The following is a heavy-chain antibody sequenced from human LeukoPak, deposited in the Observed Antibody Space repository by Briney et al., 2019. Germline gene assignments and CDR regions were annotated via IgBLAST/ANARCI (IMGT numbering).Heavy chain of an antibody. D-gene: IGHD6-13*01. CDR3: ARATYSSSLGY. J-gene: IGHJ4*02. V-gene: IGHV4-34*01. Sequence: SETLSLTCAVYGGSFSGYYWSWIRQPPGKGLEWIGEINHSGSTNYNPSLKSRVTVSVDTSKNQFSLKLSSVTAADTAVYYCARATYSSSLGYWGQGTLVTVSS. CDR1: GGSFSGYY. CDR2: INHSGST.